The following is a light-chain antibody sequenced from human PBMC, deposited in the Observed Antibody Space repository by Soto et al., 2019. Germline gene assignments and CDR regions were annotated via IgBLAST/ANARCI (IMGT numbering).Light chain of an antibody. CDR3: QQIYTIPLT. J-gene: IGKJ4*01. V-gene: IGKV1-39*01. CDR2: GGS. Sequence: DIQLTQSPSFLSASVGDRVTITCRASQRMSGWLAWHQQKPGKAPNLLIHGGSILQSGVPPRFSGGGGGTDFTLTISSLQPEDFASYYCQQIYTIPLTFGGGTKVDIK. CDR1: QRMSGW.